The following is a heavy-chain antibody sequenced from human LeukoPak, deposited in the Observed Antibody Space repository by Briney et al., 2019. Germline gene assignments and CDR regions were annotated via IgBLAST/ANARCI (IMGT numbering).Heavy chain of an antibody. Sequence: PSETLSLTCTVSGGSISSSRYFWGWIRQPPGKGLEWIGSIYYRGSTYFNPSLESRVTISVDTSKNQFSLKMNSVTAADTAVYYCARHGGLKYGGYEKRFDYWGQGTLVTVSS. D-gene: IGHD5-12*01. CDR3: ARHGGLKYGGYEKRFDY. CDR1: GGSISSSRYF. J-gene: IGHJ4*02. V-gene: IGHV4-39*01. CDR2: IYYRGST.